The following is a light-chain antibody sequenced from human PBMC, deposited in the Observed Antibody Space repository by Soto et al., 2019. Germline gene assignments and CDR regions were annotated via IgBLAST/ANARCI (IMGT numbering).Light chain of an antibody. CDR1: TLGDRF. J-gene: IGLJ2*01. CDR3: QAWDSSTGVV. Sequence: SYELTQPPSVSVSPGQTASIPCSGDTLGDRFACWYQQKPGQSPVMVIYQDTRRPSGIPERFSGSNSGNTATLTISGTQAMDEAVYYCQAWDSSTGVVFGGGTKLTVL. V-gene: IGLV3-1*01. CDR2: QDT.